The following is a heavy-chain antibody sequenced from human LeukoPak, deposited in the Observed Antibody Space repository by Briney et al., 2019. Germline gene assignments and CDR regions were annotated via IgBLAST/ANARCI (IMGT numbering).Heavy chain of an antibody. CDR1: GYTFTSYD. J-gene: IGHJ4*02. Sequence: ASVKVSCKASGYTFTSYDINWVRQATGQGLEWMGWKNPNTGNTGYAQKFQGRVTITTDTSINTAYMELSSLRSDDTAVYYCAREGLDSWGQGTLVTVSS. CDR2: KNPNTGNT. V-gene: IGHV1-8*03. CDR3: AREGLDS.